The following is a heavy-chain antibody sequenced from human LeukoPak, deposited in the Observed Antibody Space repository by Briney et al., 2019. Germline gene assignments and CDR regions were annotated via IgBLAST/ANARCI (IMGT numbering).Heavy chain of an antibody. J-gene: IGHJ4*02. D-gene: IGHD5-18*01. Sequence: PSQTLSLTCTVSGGSISSGSYHWSWIRQPAGKALEWIGRIYPSGSTYYNPSLKSRVTISVDTSKNQFSLKLSSVTAADTAVYYCARGGGYTAMGLVFDYWGQGTLVTVSS. CDR3: ARGGGYTAMGLVFDY. CDR1: GGSISSGSYH. CDR2: IYPSGST. V-gene: IGHV4-61*02.